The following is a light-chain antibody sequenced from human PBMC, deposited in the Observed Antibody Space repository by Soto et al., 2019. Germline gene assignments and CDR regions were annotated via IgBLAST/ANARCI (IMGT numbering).Light chain of an antibody. Sequence: SYELTQPPSVSVAPGQTARITCGGNNIESKSVHWYQQRPGQAPVLVIYVDSDRHSGIPDRFSASTSGNTAALTISRVEAGDEADYYCQVWDTISDHYVFGSGTKLTVL. V-gene: IGLV3-21*02. CDR1: NIESKS. J-gene: IGLJ1*01. CDR2: VDS. CDR3: QVWDTISDHYV.